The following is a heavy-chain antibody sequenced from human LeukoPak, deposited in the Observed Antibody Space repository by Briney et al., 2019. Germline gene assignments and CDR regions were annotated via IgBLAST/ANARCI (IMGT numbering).Heavy chain of an antibody. CDR3: AGDPIVATAGEGY. Sequence: GGSLRLSCAASGFTFSSYAMSWVRQAPGKGLEWVSAISGSGGSTYYADSVKGRFTISRDNSKNSLYLQMNSLRAEDTAVYYYAGDPIVATAGEGYWGQGTLVTVSS. CDR1: GFTFSSYA. V-gene: IGHV3-23*01. J-gene: IGHJ4*02. D-gene: IGHD5-12*01. CDR2: ISGSGGST.